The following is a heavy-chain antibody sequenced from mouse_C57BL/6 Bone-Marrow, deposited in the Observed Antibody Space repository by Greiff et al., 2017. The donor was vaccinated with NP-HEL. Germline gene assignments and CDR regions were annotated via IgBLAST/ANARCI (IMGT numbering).Heavy chain of an antibody. Sequence: VQLHQPGAELVKPGASVKMSCKASGYTFTSYWITWVKQRPGQGLEWIGDIYPGSGSTNYNEKFKSKATLTVDTSSSTAYMQLSSLTSEDSAVYYCAREEDGYAMDYWGQGTSVTVSS. V-gene: IGHV1-55*01. CDR2: IYPGSGST. CDR1: GYTFTSYW. D-gene: IGHD2-3*01. J-gene: IGHJ4*01. CDR3: AREEDGYAMDY.